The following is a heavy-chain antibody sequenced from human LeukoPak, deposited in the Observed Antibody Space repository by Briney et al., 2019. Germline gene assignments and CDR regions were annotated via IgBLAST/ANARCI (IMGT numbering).Heavy chain of an antibody. Sequence: ASVKVSCKASGYTFTNYAISWVRQAPGQGLEWVARISGYNGNTDYAQKVKDRLTVTVDTSTAYLEMRGLTSDDTAVYYCARDHGDFVGVRVGFDSWGQGTLVTVSS. V-gene: IGHV1-18*01. CDR2: ISGYNGNT. D-gene: IGHD4-17*01. J-gene: IGHJ4*02. CDR3: ARDHGDFVGVRVGFDS. CDR1: GYTFTNYA.